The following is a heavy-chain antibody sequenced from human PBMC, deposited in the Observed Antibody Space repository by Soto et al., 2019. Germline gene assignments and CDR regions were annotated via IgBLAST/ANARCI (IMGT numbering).Heavy chain of an antibody. V-gene: IGHV3-23*01. CDR3: AKDLRFCPI. D-gene: IGHD3-10*01. CDR2: ISGSGGST. CDR1: GFTFSSYA. J-gene: IGHJ3*02. Sequence: GGSLRLSCEASGFTFSSYAMSWVRQALGKGLEWVSAISGSGGSTYYADSVKGRFTFSRDNSKNTLYLQMNSLRAEDTAVYYCAKDLRFCPIWGQGTMVTVSS.